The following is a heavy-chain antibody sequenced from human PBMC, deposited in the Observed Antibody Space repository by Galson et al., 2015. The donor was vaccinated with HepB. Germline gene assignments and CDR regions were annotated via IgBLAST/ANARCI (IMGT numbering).Heavy chain of an antibody. D-gene: IGHD4-17*01. CDR1: GYTFTSYG. V-gene: IGHV1-18*01. CDR2: ISAYNGNT. CDR3: ARDWDDSYGDYENYYYYYGMDV. Sequence: SVKVSCKASGYTFTSYGISWVRQAPGQGLEWMGWISAYNGNTNYAQKLQGRDTMTTDTSTSTAYMELRSLRSDDTAVYYCARDWDDSYGDYENYYYYYGMDVWGQGTTVTVSS. J-gene: IGHJ6*02.